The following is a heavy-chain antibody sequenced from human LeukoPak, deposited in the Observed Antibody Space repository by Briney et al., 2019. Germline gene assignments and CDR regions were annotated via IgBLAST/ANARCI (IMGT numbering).Heavy chain of an antibody. D-gene: IGHD6-19*01. CDR2: VQPDGSAK. CDR3: ARDFFGWSSLGH. CDR1: GFTFRSNW. Sequence: GGSLRLSCAASGFTFRSNWMNWVRQAPGQGLEWVAHVQPDGSAKIYADSVKGRFTISRDNAKDSVYLQMNSLRVEDTAVYYCARDFFGWSSLGHWGQGTLVTV. V-gene: IGHV3-7*01. J-gene: IGHJ1*01.